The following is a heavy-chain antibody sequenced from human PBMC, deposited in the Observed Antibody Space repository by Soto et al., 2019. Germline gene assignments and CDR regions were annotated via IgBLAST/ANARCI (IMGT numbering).Heavy chain of an antibody. V-gene: IGHV1-2*02. CDR3: ARQGSGSEYPQYFYYGMDV. J-gene: IGHJ6*02. CDR2: INPNSGVA. CDR1: GYTFTAYY. Sequence: VELVQSGAEVEKPGAAVRISCKTSGYTFTAYYIHWVRQAPGQGLEWMGWINPNSGVANYAQKFQGRISMTMDTSISTAYMELTKMRSEDTTSSYCARQGSGSEYPQYFYYGMDVWGQGTTASASS. D-gene: IGHD5-12*01.